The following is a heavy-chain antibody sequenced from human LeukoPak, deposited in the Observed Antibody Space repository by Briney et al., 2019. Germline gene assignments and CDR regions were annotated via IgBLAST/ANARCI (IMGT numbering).Heavy chain of an antibody. Sequence: GGSLRLSCAASGFIFSSYAMSWVRQAPGKGLEWVSTISGSGGSTYYADSVKGRFTISRDNSKNTLYLQMNSLRAEDTAVYYCTREGSGFDYWGQETLVTVSP. J-gene: IGHJ4*02. CDR1: GFIFSSYA. D-gene: IGHD3-3*01. V-gene: IGHV3-23*01. CDR2: ISGSGGST. CDR3: TREGSGFDY.